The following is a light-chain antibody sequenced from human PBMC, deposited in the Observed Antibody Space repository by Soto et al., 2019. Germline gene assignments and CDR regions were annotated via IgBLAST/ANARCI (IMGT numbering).Light chain of an antibody. CDR2: GAA. CDR1: QSIKTD. V-gene: IGKV3-15*01. J-gene: IGKJ1*01. Sequence: EIVVTQSPATLSASPGERATLSCRASQSIKTDLAWYQQKPGQAPRLLIFGAATRTTGVPARFSGSGSGTEFTLTISSLQSVDSAVYYCQHYFKWPWTFGQGTQVEI. CDR3: QHYFKWPWT.